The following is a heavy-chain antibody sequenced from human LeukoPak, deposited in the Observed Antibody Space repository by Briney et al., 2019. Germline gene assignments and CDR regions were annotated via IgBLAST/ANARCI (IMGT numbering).Heavy chain of an antibody. J-gene: IGHJ4*02. CDR2: IYYSGST. D-gene: IGHD3-22*01. CDR1: GGSISSGGYS. V-gene: IGHV4-30-4*07. Sequence: SETLSLTCAVSGGSISSGGYSWSWIRQPPGKGLEWIGYIYYSGSTYYNPSLKSRATISVDTSKNQFSLKLSSVTAADTAVYYCARDSYYYDSSGHYYFDYWGQGTLVTVSS. CDR3: ARDSYYYDSSGHYYFDY.